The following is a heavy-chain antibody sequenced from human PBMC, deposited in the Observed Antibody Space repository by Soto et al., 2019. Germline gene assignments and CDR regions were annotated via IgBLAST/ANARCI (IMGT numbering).Heavy chain of an antibody. CDR3: AREEARIAVAGKNWFDP. V-gene: IGHV1-69*13. CDR2: IIPIFGTA. CDR1: GGTFSSYA. D-gene: IGHD6-19*01. J-gene: IGHJ5*02. Sequence: ASVKVSCKASGGTFSSYAISWVRQAPGQGLEWMGGIIPIFGTANYAQKLQGRVTITADESTSTAYMELSSLRSEDTAVYYCAREEARIAVAGKNWFDPWGQGTLVTVSS.